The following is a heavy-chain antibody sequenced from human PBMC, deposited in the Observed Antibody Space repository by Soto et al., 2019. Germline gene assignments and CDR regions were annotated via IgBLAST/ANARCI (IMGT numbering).Heavy chain of an antibody. J-gene: IGHJ4*02. CDR1: GYAFTSYA. CDR2: INAGNGNT. D-gene: IGHD3-10*01. CDR3: ARDPRALMVRGSYFDY. Sequence: ASVKVSCKASGYAFTSYAMYWARQAPGQRLEWMGWINAGNGNTKYSQKFQGRVTITRDTSASTAYMELSSLRSEDTAVYYCARDPRALMVRGSYFDYWGQGTLVTVSS. V-gene: IGHV1-3*01.